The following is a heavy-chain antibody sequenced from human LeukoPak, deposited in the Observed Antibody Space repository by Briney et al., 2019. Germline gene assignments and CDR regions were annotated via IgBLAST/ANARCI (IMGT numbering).Heavy chain of an antibody. D-gene: IGHD6-19*01. V-gene: IGHV4-4*07. CDR3: ARGPYTSGWFSLDY. CDR2: TYNSGNT. Sequence: SETLSLTCTVSGGSISSYYWSWIRQPAGKGLEWIGRTYNSGNTNYNPSLKSRVTMSVDTSKNQFSLKMSAVTAADTAVYYCARGPYTSGWFSLDYWGQGTLVTVSS. J-gene: IGHJ4*02. CDR1: GGSISSYY.